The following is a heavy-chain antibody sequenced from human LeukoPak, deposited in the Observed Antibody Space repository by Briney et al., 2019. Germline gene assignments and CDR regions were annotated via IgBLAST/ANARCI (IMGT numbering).Heavy chain of an antibody. CDR1: GFTFSSYA. J-gene: IGHJ3*02. V-gene: IGHV3-23*01. CDR2: ISGSGGST. Sequence: GGSLRLSCAASGFTFSSYAMSWVRQAPGKGLEWVSAISGSGGSTYYAGSVKGRFTISRDNSKNTLYLQMNSLRAEDTAVYYCAKVGGSSWYRGAFDIWGQGTMVTVSS. CDR3: AKVGGSSWYRGAFDI. D-gene: IGHD6-13*01.